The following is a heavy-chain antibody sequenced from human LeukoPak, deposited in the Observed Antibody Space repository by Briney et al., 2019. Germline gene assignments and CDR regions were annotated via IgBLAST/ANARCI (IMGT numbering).Heavy chain of an antibody. D-gene: IGHD3-22*01. J-gene: IGHJ6*02. V-gene: IGHV1-18*01. CDR3: ARAPPLPFNYDSSGYRYYYYGMDV. CDR2: ISAYNGNT. Sequence: ASVKVSCKSSGYTFTNYGISWVRQAPGQGLEWMGWISAYNGNTNYAQKIQGRVTMTTDTSTNTAYMELRSLRSDDTAVYYCARAPPLPFNYDSSGYRYYYYGMDVWGQGTTVTVSS. CDR1: GYTFTNYG.